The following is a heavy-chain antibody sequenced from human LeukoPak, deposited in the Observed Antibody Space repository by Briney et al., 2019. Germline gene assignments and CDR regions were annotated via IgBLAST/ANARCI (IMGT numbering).Heavy chain of an antibody. CDR3: ARDLASSGWRSTLDY. J-gene: IGHJ4*02. CDR1: GYTFTGYY. V-gene: IGHV1-2*02. CDR2: INPNSGGT. Sequence: ASVKVSCKASGYTFTGYYMHWVRQAPEQGLEWMGWINPNSGGTNYAQKFQGRVTMTRDTSISTAYMELSRLRSDDTAVYYCARDLASSGWRSTLDYWGQGTLVTVSS. D-gene: IGHD6-19*01.